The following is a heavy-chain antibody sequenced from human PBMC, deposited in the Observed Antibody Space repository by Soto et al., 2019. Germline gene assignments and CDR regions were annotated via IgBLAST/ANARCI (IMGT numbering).Heavy chain of an antibody. Sequence: SETLSLTCPFSGCSISSYYWSWIRQPAGKGLEWIGRIYTSGSTNYNPSLKSRVTMSVDTSKNQFSLKLSSVTAADTAVYYCARSLSPLSAFDIWGQGTMVTVSS. J-gene: IGHJ3*02. CDR3: ARSLSPLSAFDI. V-gene: IGHV4-4*07. CDR2: IYTSGST. CDR1: GCSISSYY.